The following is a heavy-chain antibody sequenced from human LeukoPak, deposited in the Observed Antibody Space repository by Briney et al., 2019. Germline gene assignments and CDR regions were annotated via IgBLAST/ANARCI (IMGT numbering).Heavy chain of an antibody. D-gene: IGHD3-10*01. V-gene: IGHV4-4*07. Sequence: PSETLFLTCSVVAGSISSCYWSWFGRPAGRGVEGISRIYPTGSTNNNPSLKSRVPMSVDTSKNQSSLKLSSVTPAHTAVYYCARGDPRFDVIDYWGQGTLVTVSS. CDR1: AGSISSCY. J-gene: IGHJ4*02. CDR3: ARGDPRFDVIDY. CDR2: IYPTGST.